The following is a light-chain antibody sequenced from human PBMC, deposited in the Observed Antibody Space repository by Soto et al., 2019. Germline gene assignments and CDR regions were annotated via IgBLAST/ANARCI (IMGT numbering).Light chain of an antibody. CDR2: DAS. J-gene: IGKJ4*01. V-gene: IGKV3-11*01. CDR3: HQRSNWPLT. CDR1: QRFGRS. Sequence: ESVLTQSPATLSLSPGESATLSCGAGQRFGRSLAWNQQRSGQAPRLLIYDASNRATGIPVRFSGSGSGTDFTLTISSLEPEDFAVYFCHQRSNWPLTFGGGTKVEIK.